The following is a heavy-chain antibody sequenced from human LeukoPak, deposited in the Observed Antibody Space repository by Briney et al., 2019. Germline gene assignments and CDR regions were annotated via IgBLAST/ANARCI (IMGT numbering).Heavy chain of an antibody. CDR1: GSSVSNHW. Sequence: PSETLSLTCTVSGSSVSNHWWIWIRQPAGKGLEWIGRISSRGYTNYNPSLKSRVAMSVDTSKNQFSLKLNSVTAADTAVYYCVRTMTREWGGWYDNDYWGRGTLVTVTS. CDR3: VRTMTREWGGWYDNDY. J-gene: IGHJ4*03. D-gene: IGHD6-19*01. V-gene: IGHV4-4*07. CDR2: ISSRGYT.